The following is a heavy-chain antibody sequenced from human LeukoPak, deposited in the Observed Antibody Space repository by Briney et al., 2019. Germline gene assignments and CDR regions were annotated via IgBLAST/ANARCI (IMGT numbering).Heavy chain of an antibody. V-gene: IGHV1-2*02. J-gene: IGHJ6*03. Sequence: ASVKVSCKASGYTFTGYYMHWVRQAPGQGLEWMGWINPNSGGTNYAQKFQGRVTMTRDTSISTAYMELSSLRPDDTAVYYCAKSAGHCSNGLCHTDYYMDVWGKGTTVTVSS. CDR2: INPNSGGT. CDR3: AKSAGHCSNGLCHTDYYMDV. CDR1: GYTFTGYY. D-gene: IGHD2-8*01.